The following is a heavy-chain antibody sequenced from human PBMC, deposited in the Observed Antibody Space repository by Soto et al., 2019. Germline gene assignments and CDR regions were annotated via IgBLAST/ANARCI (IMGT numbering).Heavy chain of an antibody. CDR1: GYTLTEIS. J-gene: IGHJ3*02. D-gene: IGHD3-22*01. V-gene: IGHV1-24*01. Sequence: PVKLAWEVCGYTLTEISMHWVRQAPGKGLEWMGGFDPEDGETIYAQKFQGRVTMNEDTSTDTAYMELSSLRSEDTAVYYCATDRTYYDSSCKDAFDIWGQGTMVTVSS. CDR2: FDPEDGET. CDR3: ATDRTYYDSSCKDAFDI.